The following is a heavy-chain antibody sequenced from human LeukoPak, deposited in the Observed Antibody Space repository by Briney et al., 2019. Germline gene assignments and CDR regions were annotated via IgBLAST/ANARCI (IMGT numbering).Heavy chain of an antibody. CDR1: GYRFSTYW. D-gene: IGHD4-23*01. CDR2: IYPGDYDT. CDR3: ARPGLEGGNSPYYFDY. V-gene: IGHV5-51*01. Sequence: GESLKISCKGSGYRFSTYWIGLVRQMPGKGLEWMGIIYPGDYDTRYSPPFQGQVTISADKSISTAYLQWSTLKASDSAMYYCARPGLEGGNSPYYFDYWGQGTLVTVSS. J-gene: IGHJ4*02.